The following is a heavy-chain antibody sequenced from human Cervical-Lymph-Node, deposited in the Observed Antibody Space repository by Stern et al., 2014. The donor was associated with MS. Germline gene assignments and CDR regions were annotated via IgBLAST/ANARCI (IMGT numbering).Heavy chain of an antibody. Sequence: EVQLVESGGGLVQPGGSLRLSCVASGFTFTNYAMTWVRQAPGKGLEWVSSIGVTGGNTYYADSVKGRFTISRDNSKNTLYLQISSLRAEDTAVYYCAKDGRQWPIPLYFDYWGQGTLVAVSS. V-gene: IGHV3-23*04. CDR3: AKDGRQWPIPLYFDY. J-gene: IGHJ4*02. CDR2: IGVTGGNT. D-gene: IGHD6-19*01. CDR1: GFTFTNYA.